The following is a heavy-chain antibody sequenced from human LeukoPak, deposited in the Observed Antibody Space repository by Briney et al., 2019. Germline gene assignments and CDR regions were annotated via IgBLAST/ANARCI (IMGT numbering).Heavy chain of an antibody. CDR3: ARDQPLLRYFDWAHNAFDI. V-gene: IGHV3-21*01. CDR1: GYSISSGYY. Sequence: PSETLSLTCTVSGYSISSGYYWGWIRQPPGKGLEWVSSISSSSSYIYYADSVKGRFTISRDNAKNSLYLQMNSLRAEDTAVYYCARDQPLLRYFDWAHNAFDIWGQGTMVTVSS. J-gene: IGHJ3*02. CDR2: ISSSSSYI. D-gene: IGHD3-9*01.